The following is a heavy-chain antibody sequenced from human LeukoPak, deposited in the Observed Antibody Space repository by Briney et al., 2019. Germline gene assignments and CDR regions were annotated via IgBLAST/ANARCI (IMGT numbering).Heavy chain of an antibody. CDR1: GVTFSTDW. J-gene: IGHJ4*02. CDR2: INGDGTST. V-gene: IGHV3-74*01. D-gene: IGHD2-21*01. CDR3: ARSTYSKLDS. Sequence: GGSLRLSCAVSGVTFSTDWMHWVRQAPGKGLVWISRINGDGTSTNYADSVKGRFTISRDNAKNTLYLEMKSLRAEDTAVYFCARSTYSKLDSWGQGTLVTVSS.